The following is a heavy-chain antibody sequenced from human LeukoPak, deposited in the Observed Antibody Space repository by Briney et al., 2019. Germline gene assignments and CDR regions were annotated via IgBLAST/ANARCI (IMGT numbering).Heavy chain of an antibody. J-gene: IGHJ5*02. V-gene: IGHV3-23*01. CDR2: MNGGGGGT. CDR3: TKANDDFWSGYYSRYNWFDP. CDR1: GFTFSSYA. Sequence: PGGSLRLSCAASGFTFSSYAMSWVRQAPGKGLEWVSTMNGGGGGTYYADSVKGRFTISRDNSKNTLYLEMNSLRAEDTAIYYCTKANDDFWSGYYSRYNWFDPWGQGTLVTVSS. D-gene: IGHD3-3*01.